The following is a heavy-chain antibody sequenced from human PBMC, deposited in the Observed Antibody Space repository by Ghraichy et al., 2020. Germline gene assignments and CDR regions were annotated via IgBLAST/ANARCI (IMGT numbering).Heavy chain of an antibody. CDR3: ARGHSRWELRGRSGFDP. CDR2: INHSGST. Sequence: SETLSLTCAVYGGSFSGYYWSWIRQPPGKGLEWIGEINHSGSTNYNPSLKSRVTISVDTSKNQFSLKLSSVTAADTAVYYCARGHSRWELRGRSGFDPWGQGTLVTVPS. CDR1: GGSFSGYY. V-gene: IGHV4-34*01. J-gene: IGHJ5*02. D-gene: IGHD1-26*01.